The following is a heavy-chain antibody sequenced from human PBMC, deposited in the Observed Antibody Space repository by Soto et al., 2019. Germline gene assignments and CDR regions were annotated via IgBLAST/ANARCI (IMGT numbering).Heavy chain of an antibody. CDR2: IDPSDSYT. V-gene: IGHV5-10-1*01. CDR1: GYSFTSYW. J-gene: IGHJ6*02. CDR3: ARLNIALTGFVRYYYGMDV. Sequence: PGESLKISCKGSGYSFTSYWISWVRQMPGKGLEWMGRIDPSDSYTNYSPSFQGHVTISADKSISTAYLQWSSLKASDTAMYYCARLNIALTGFVRYYYGMDVWGQGTTVTVSS. D-gene: IGHD3-9*01.